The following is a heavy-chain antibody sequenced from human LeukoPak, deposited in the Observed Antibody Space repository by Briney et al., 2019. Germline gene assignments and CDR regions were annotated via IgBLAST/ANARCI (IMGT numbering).Heavy chain of an antibody. Sequence: GGSLRLSYAASGFTFSSYAMSWVRQAPGKGLEWVSAISGSGGSTYYADSVKGRFTISRDNAKNSLYLQMNSLRAEDTAVYYCASGIVGATTSYFQHWGQGTLVTVSS. CDR1: GFTFSSYA. CDR3: ASGIVGATTSYFQH. D-gene: IGHD1-26*01. V-gene: IGHV3-23*01. J-gene: IGHJ1*01. CDR2: ISGSGGST.